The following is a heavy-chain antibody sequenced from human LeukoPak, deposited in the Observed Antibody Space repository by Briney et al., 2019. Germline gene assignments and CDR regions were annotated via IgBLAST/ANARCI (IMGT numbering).Heavy chain of an antibody. CDR1: GGSFSGYY. Sequence: PSETLSLTCAVYGGSFSGYYWSWIRQPPGKGLEWIGYIYYSGSTNYNPSLKSRVTISVDTSKSQFSLKLSSVTAADTAVYYCARLWSPWFGDSPTDYWGQGTLVTVSS. J-gene: IGHJ4*02. CDR3: ARLWSPWFGDSPTDY. D-gene: IGHD3-10*01. CDR2: IYYSGST. V-gene: IGHV4-59*08.